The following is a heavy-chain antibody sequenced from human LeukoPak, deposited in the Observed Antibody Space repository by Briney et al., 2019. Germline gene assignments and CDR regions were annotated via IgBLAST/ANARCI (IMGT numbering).Heavy chain of an antibody. J-gene: IGHJ4*02. CDR2: IYYSGST. V-gene: IGHV4-59*01. CDR1: GGSISSYY. CDR3: ARAAGPLAAPDF. Sequence: SETLSLTCTVSGGSISSYYWSWLRQPPGKGLEWIGYIYYSGSTNYNPSLKSRVTISVDASKNQFSLKLSSVTAADTAVYYCARAAGPLAAPDFWGQGTPVTVSS. D-gene: IGHD6-13*01.